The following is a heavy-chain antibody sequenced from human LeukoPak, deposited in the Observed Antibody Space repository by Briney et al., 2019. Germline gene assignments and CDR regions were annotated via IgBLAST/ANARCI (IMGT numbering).Heavy chain of an antibody. CDR2: GHYSGST. V-gene: IGHV4-39*02. D-gene: IGHD5-12*01. J-gene: IGHJ5*02. CDR3: VRGQGAFGGYEWANWFDP. Sequence: SETLSLTCSVSGGSIRSSSYYWTWIRQPPGKGLEWIATGHYSGSTFYNPSLKSRLTLSIDTSKNLFSLQVTSVTAADTAMYYCVRGQGAFGGYEWANWFDPWCQGTLVTVSS. CDR1: GGSIRSSSYY.